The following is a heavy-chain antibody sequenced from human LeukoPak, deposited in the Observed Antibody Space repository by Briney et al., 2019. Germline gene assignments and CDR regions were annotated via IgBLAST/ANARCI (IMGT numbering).Heavy chain of an antibody. CDR1: GGTFSSYA. J-gene: IGHJ6*03. V-gene: IGHV1-69*05. CDR3: AAALRGRLYYLDV. D-gene: IGHD3-10*01. Sequence: SVKVSCKASGGTFSSYAISWVRQAPGQGLEWMGGIIPIFGTANYAQKFQERVTITRDMSTSTAYMELSSLRSEDTAVYYCAAALRGRLYYLDVWGKGTKVTVSS. CDR2: IIPIFGTA.